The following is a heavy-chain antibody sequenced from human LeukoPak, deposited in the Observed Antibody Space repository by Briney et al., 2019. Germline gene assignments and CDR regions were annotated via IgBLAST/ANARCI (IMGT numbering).Heavy chain of an antibody. D-gene: IGHD3-10*01. Sequence: SETLSLTCTVSGGSISSGGYYWSWIRQHPGKGLEWIGYIYYSGSTYYNPSLKSRVTISVDKSKNQFSLKLTSVTAADTAVYYCARAAYYYGSGDYWGQGTLVTVSS. CDR1: GGSISSGGYY. CDR3: ARAAYYYGSGDY. V-gene: IGHV4-31*03. J-gene: IGHJ4*02. CDR2: IYYSGST.